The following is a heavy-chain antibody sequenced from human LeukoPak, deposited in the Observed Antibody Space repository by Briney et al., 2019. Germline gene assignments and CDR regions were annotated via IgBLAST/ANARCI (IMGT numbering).Heavy chain of an antibody. CDR1: GFTFSDHY. D-gene: IGHD1-26*01. CDR3: ARSRPYSAFDY. Sequence: GGSLRLSCVASGFTFSDHYMDWVRQAPGKGLEWVARMRDKANSYRTEYAASVKGRFTISRDDSKNSLSLQMSSLMTEDTALYYCARSRPYSAFDYWGQGILVTVSS. J-gene: IGHJ4*02. CDR2: MRDKANSYRT. V-gene: IGHV3-72*01.